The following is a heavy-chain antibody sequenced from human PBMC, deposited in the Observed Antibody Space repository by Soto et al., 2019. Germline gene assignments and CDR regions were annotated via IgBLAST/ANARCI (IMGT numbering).Heavy chain of an antibody. D-gene: IGHD1-26*01. CDR2: IIPILGIA. CDR3: ARGTNSGSSMSFDY. Sequence: QVQLVQSGAEVKKPGSSVKVSCKASGGTFSSYTISWVRQAPGQGLEWMGRIIPILGIANYAQKFQGRVTITADKSTSTAYMELSSLRSEDTAVYYWARGTNSGSSMSFDYWGQGNLVTVSS. CDR1: GGTFSSYT. J-gene: IGHJ4*02. V-gene: IGHV1-69*02.